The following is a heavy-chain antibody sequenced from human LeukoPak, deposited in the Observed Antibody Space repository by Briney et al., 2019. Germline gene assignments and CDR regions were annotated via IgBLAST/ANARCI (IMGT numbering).Heavy chain of an antibody. J-gene: IGHJ3*02. D-gene: IGHD3-3*01. CDR2: LSSSSSTI. Sequence: GGSLRLSCAASGVTLSRYSMNWGREAPGRGLGWGSYLSSSSSTIYYADSVKGRFTISRDNAKNSLYLQMNSLRAEDTAVYYCARVAYYDFWSGYYLGAFDIWGQGTMVTVSS. V-gene: IGHV3-48*01. CDR1: GVTLSRYS. CDR3: ARVAYYDFWSGYYLGAFDI.